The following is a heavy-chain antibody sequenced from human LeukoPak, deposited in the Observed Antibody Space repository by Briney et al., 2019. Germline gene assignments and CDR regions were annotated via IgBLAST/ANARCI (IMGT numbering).Heavy chain of an antibody. V-gene: IGHV3-49*04. CDR3: ARDEDGFDA. Sequence: PGRSLRLSCTASGFSFGDYAMSWVRQAPGKGLEWVGFIRSEVYGGTTEYAASVKGRFTISRDDSKSIAYLQMNSLKTDDTAVYYCARDEDGFDAWGQGTLVTVSS. CDR1: GFSFGDYA. J-gene: IGHJ4*02. CDR2: IRSEVYGGTT.